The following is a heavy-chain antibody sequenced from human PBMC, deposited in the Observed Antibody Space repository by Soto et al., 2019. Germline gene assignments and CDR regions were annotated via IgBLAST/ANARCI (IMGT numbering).Heavy chain of an antibody. J-gene: IGHJ3*02. D-gene: IGHD2-15*01. CDR3: ARAGSDAFDI. Sequence: WGSLRLSCAASGFTFSSYVMHWVRQAPGKGLEWVAVIWYDGSNKYYADSVKGRFTISRGNSKNTLYLQMNSLRAEDTAVYYCARAGSDAFDIWGQGTMVTVSS. CDR2: IWYDGSNK. V-gene: IGHV3-33*01. CDR1: GFTFSSYV.